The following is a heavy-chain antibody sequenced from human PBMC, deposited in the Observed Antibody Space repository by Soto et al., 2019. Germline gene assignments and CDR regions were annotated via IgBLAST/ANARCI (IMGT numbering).Heavy chain of an antibody. CDR2: IWYDGSNK. Sequence: GGSLRLSCAASGFTFSSYGMHWVRQAPGKGLEWVAVIWYDGSNKYYADSVKGRFTISRDNSKNTLYLQMNSLRAEDTAVYYCARDIVVVPAAMGNQYSYYGMDVWGQGTTVTVSS. J-gene: IGHJ6*02. CDR3: ARDIVVVPAAMGNQYSYYGMDV. V-gene: IGHV3-33*08. D-gene: IGHD2-2*01. CDR1: GFTFSSYG.